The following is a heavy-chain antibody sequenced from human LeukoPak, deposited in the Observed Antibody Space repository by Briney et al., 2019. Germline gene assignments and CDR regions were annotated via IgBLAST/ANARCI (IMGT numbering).Heavy chain of an antibody. Sequence: SETLSLTCTVSGGSISSYYWSWIRQPPGKGLEWIGYIYYSGSTNYNPSLKSRVTISVDTSKNQFSLKLSSVTAADTAVYYCARDGAAAGSNWFDPWGQGTLVTVSS. D-gene: IGHD6-13*01. CDR2: IYYSGST. CDR3: ARDGAAAGSNWFDP. V-gene: IGHV4-59*01. CDR1: GGSISSYY. J-gene: IGHJ5*02.